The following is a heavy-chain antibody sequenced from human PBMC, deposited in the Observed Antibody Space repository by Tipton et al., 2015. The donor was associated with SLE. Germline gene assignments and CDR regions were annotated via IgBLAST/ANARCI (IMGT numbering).Heavy chain of an antibody. V-gene: IGHV4-59*01. CDR2: VFYSGAT. CDR1: GGSISSYY. D-gene: IGHD4-11*01. Sequence: LRLSCTVSGGSISSYYWNWIRQPPGKGLEWIGYVFYSGATSYNPSLKSRVTISVDTSKNQFSLKLYSVTAADTAVYYCARGSNSRYDYYGMDVWGQGTTVTVSS. J-gene: IGHJ6*02. CDR3: ARGSNSRYDYYGMDV.